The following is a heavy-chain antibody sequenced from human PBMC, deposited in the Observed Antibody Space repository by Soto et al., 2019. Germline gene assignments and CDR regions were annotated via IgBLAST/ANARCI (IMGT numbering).Heavy chain of an antibody. CDR1: GGSISSSSYY. J-gene: IGHJ4*02. V-gene: IGHV4-39*07. D-gene: IGHD2-2*01. CDR2: MYHSGST. Sequence: SETLSLTCTVSGGSISSSSYYWGWIRQPPGKGLEWIGYMYHSGSTYYNPSLKSRVTISIDRSKNQFSLKLSSVTAADTAVYYCARVPDYWGQGILVTRLL. CDR3: ARVPDY.